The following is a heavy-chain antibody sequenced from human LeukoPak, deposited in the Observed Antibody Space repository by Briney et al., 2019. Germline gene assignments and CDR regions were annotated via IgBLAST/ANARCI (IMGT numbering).Heavy chain of an antibody. Sequence: ETLSLTCAVYGGSFSGYYWSWIRQPPGKGLEWVSSISSSSSYIYYADSVKGRFTISRDNAKSSLYLQMNSLRAEDTAVYYCARGFGVKDAFDIWGQGTLVTVSS. J-gene: IGHJ4*02. D-gene: IGHD3-16*01. CDR2: ISSSSSYI. CDR3: ARGFGVKDAFDI. CDR1: GGSFSGYY. V-gene: IGHV3-21*01.